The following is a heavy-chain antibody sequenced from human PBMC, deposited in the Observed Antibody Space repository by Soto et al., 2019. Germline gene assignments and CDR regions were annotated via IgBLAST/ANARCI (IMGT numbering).Heavy chain of an antibody. D-gene: IGHD3-9*01. V-gene: IGHV1-18*01. CDR3: AREGDYDILTGYYIIHYYYGMDV. Sequence: QVQLVQSGAEVKKPGASVKVSCKASGYTFTSYGISWVRQAPGQGLEWMGWISAYNGNTNYAQKLEGRVTMTTDTSTSTDYMELRSLRSDDTAVYYCAREGDYDILTGYYIIHYYYGMDVWGQGTTVTVSS. CDR2: ISAYNGNT. CDR1: GYTFTSYG. J-gene: IGHJ6*02.